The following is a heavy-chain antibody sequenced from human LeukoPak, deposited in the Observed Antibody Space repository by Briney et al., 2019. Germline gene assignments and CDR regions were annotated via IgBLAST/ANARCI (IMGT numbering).Heavy chain of an antibody. CDR2: IYHTGIT. D-gene: IGHD7-27*01. V-gene: IGHV4-4*02. J-gene: IGHJ3*02. Sequence: PSETLSLTCGVSGGSIRSTNWWSWVRQPPGKGLEWIGEIYHTGITKYSPSLKSRVTISVDKSKNQFSLNVTSVTAADTAIYYCARVFELGMNAVDIWGQGTMVTVSS. CDR3: ARVFELGMNAVDI. CDR1: GGSIRSTNW.